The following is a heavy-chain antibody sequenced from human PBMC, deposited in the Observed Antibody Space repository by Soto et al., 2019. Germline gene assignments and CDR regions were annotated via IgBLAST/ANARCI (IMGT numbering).Heavy chain of an antibody. Sequence: SVKVSCKVSGGTFSTYIISWVRQAPGHGLEWMGGIIPLFGAANYAQKFQGRVTITADKSTSTAYMELSSLRSEDTAIYYCAREDSSGYRFDYWGQGTLVTVSS. D-gene: IGHD3-22*01. CDR1: GGTFSTYI. J-gene: IGHJ4*02. V-gene: IGHV1-69*06. CDR2: IIPLFGAA. CDR3: AREDSSGYRFDY.